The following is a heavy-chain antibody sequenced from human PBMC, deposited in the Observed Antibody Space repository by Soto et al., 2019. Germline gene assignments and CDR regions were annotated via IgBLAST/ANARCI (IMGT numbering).Heavy chain of an antibody. D-gene: IGHD3-3*01. J-gene: IGHJ3*02. V-gene: IGHV1-2*02. Sequence: QLHLVQSGAVVKKPGASVTVSCSASGYPVTAYYMHWVRQAPGRGLEWMGGINPATGAAKYTQTFRGRVTMTGATSTSPVFMELSGLTSEDTAVFYCPRGGGVGVAGSAAFDMWGQGTLVTVSS. CDR1: GYPVTAYY. CDR2: INPATGAA. CDR3: PRGGGVGVAGSAAFDM.